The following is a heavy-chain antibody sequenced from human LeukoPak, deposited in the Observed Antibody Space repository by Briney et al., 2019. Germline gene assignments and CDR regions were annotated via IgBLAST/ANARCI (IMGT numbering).Heavy chain of an antibody. CDR1: GGSISSGSYY. Sequence: SQTLSLTCTVSGGSISSGSYYWSWIRQPAGKGLEWIGRIYTSGSTNYNPSLKSRVAISVDTSKNQFSLKLSSVTAADTAVYYCARGAGLVGAIAYFDYWGQGTLVTVSS. V-gene: IGHV4-61*02. J-gene: IGHJ4*02. D-gene: IGHD1-26*01. CDR3: ARGAGLVGAIAYFDY. CDR2: IYTSGST.